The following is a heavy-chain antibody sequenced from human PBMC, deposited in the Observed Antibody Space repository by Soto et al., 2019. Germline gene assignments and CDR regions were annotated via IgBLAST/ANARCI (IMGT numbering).Heavy chain of an antibody. D-gene: IGHD4-17*01. CDR1: GYTFTSYG. CDR3: AMDYGDRPEYFKP. Sequence: QVQLVQSGPDLKRPGASMKVSCKASGYTFTSYGISWVRQAPGQGLEWMAWISPLKGRTQYSQKAQGRVTLSTDTSSNPAYMEMTTLRVDGTAVYYCAMDYGDRPEYFKPWGQGTLVTVS. V-gene: IGHV1-18*04. J-gene: IGHJ1*01. CDR2: ISPLKGRT.